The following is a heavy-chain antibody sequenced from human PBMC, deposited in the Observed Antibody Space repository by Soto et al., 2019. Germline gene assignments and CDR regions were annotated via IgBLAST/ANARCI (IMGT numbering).Heavy chain of an antibody. Sequence: XATLSLTCAVYGASLSDNYCNWLRQPPGKGLEWIGEINHSGNTNYNPSLRSRVTISIDTSKNQLSLNLRSVSAADTAVYYCARGRGEFDDWGQGTPVTVS. CDR2: INHSGNT. J-gene: IGHJ5*02. CDR3: ARGRGEFDD. D-gene: IGHD2-21*01. CDR1: GASLSDNY. V-gene: IGHV4-34*01.